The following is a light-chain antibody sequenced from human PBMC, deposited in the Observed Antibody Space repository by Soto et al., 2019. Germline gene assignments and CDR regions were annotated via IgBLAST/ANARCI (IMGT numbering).Light chain of an antibody. CDR2: LEGSGSY. V-gene: IGLV4-60*02. CDR1: SGHSSYI. CDR3: ETWDSNTHTV. J-gene: IGLJ3*02. Sequence: QLVLTQSSSASASLGSSVKLTCTLSSGHSSYIIAWHQQQPGKAPRYLMKLEGSGSYNKGSGVPDRFSGSSSGADRYLTISNLHFEDEADYYCETWDSNTHTVFGVGTKLTVL.